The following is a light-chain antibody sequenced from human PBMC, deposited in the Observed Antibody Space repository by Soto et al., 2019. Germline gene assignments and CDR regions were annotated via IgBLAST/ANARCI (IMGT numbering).Light chain of an antibody. CDR1: QSISSY. Sequence: ILLTKYPATPSLSPGERATLSFRASQSISSYLAWYQQKPGQAPRLLIYDASSRATGIPDRFSGGGSGTDFTLTISRLEPEDFAVYYCQQFSSYPLTFGGGTKVDI. CDR2: DAS. CDR3: QQFSSYPLT. V-gene: IGKV3-20*01. J-gene: IGKJ4*01.